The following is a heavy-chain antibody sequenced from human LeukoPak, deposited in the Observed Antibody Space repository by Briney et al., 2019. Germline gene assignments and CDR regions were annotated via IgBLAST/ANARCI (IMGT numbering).Heavy chain of an antibody. D-gene: IGHD3-22*01. CDR3: ARVPYDSSGYYQYYFDY. Sequence: ASVKVSCKASGGTFSSYAISWVRQAPGQGLEWMGGIIPIFGTANYAQKFQGRVTITADESTSTAYMELRSLRSDDTAVYYCARVPYDSSGYYQYYFDYWGQGTLVTVSS. V-gene: IGHV1-69*13. CDR2: IIPIFGTA. J-gene: IGHJ4*02. CDR1: GGTFSSYA.